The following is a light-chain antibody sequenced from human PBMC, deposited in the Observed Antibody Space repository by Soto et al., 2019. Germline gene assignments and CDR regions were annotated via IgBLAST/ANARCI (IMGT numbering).Light chain of an antibody. CDR1: QDIRGA. J-gene: IGKJ5*01. CDR2: DVS. V-gene: IGKV1-13*02. Sequence: AIQVTQSPSSLSASVGDRVTMTCRASQDIRGALAWYQQKSGKPPNLLIYDVSTFEGGVPSRFSGSGSGADFPLTISSQQHEDFGDYCWQQYNSYPITFGHGTRLEIK. CDR3: QQYNSYPIT.